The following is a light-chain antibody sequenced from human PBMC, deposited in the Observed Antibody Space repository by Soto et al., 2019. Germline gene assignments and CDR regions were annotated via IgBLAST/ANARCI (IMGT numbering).Light chain of an antibody. Sequence: QSVLAQPPSVSGAPGRKVTISCTGSSSKIGAGYDVHWYQQLPGTAPKLLIFENSDRPSGVPDRFSGSKSGTSASLAIFGLQAEDEADYYCQTYDSSLSGFDFGSGTKVTVL. J-gene: IGLJ1*01. CDR2: ENS. V-gene: IGLV1-40*01. CDR3: QTYDSSLSGFD. CDR1: SSKIGAGYD.